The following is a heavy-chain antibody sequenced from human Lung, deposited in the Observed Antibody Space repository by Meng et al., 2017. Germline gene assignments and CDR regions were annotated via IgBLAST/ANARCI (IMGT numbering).Heavy chain of an antibody. CDR3: ARGPTTMAHDFDY. J-gene: IGHJ4*02. Sequence: VTSQHAGPGLLKPSGTLSLARVVSGGSFSDYYWSWIRQPPGKGLEWIGEINHSGSTNYNPSLESRATISVDTSQNNLSLKLSSVTAADSAVYYCARGPTTMAHDFDYWGQGTLVTVSS. V-gene: IGHV4-34*01. D-gene: IGHD4-11*01. CDR1: GGSFSDYY. CDR2: INHSGST.